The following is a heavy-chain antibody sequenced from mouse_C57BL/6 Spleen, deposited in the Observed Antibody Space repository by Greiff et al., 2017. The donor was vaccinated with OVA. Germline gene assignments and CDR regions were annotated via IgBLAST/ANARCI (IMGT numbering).Heavy chain of an antibody. CDR1: GYAFSSSW. J-gene: IGHJ3*01. CDR3: ARVGDGYWFAY. V-gene: IGHV1-82*01. Sequence: QVQLKESGPELVKPGASVKISCKASGYAFSSSWMNWVKQRPGKGLEWIGRIYPGDGDTNYNGKFKGKATLTADKSSSTAYMQLSSLTSEDSAVYFCARVGDGYWFAYWGQGTLVTVSA. CDR2: IYPGDGDT. D-gene: IGHD2-3*01.